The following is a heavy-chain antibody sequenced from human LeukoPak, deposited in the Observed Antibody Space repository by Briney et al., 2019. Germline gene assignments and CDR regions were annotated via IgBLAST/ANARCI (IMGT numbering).Heavy chain of an antibody. CDR3: ARSTRSYGSPFDY. CDR1: GFTFSDYY. D-gene: IGHD5-18*01. J-gene: IGHJ4*02. Sequence: GGSLRLSCAASGFTFSDYYMSWIRQAPGKGLEWVSYISSSGSTIYYADSVKGRFTISRDNAKNSLYLQMDSLRAEDTAVYYCARSTRSYGSPFDYWGQGTLVTVSS. V-gene: IGHV3-11*01. CDR2: ISSSGSTI.